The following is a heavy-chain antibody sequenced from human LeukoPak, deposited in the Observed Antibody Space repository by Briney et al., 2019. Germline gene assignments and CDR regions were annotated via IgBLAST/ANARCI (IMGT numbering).Heavy chain of an antibody. CDR3: ARGSKAAPGTFDY. D-gene: IGHD6-13*01. CDR2: IYYTGST. Sequence: PSEALSLTCTVSGGSISSYYWSWIRQPPGKGLEWIGYIYYTGSTDYNPSLKSRVAISVDTSKNQFSLKLSSVTAADTAVYYCARGSKAAPGTFDYWGQGTLVTVSS. V-gene: IGHV4-59*01. CDR1: GGSISSYY. J-gene: IGHJ4*02.